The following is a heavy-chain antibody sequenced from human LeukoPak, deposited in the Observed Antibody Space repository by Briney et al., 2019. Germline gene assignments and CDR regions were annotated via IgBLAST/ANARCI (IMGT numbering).Heavy chain of an antibody. V-gene: IGHV4-39*01. D-gene: IGHD2-15*01. CDR2: IYYSGST. J-gene: IGHJ3*02. CDR1: GYSISSSTYY. CDR3: ARHSRGVTSGPAFDI. Sequence: PSETLSLTCTVSGYSISSSTYYWGWIRQPPGKGLEWIGSIYYSGSTYYNPSLKSRITISVDTSKNQFSLKLSSVTAADTAVYYCARHSRGVTSGPAFDIWGQGTMVTVSS.